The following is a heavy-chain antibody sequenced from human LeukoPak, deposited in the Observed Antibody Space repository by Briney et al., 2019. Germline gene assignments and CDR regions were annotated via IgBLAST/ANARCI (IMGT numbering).Heavy chain of an antibody. CDR1: GFTFSSYA. D-gene: IGHD1-26*01. J-gene: IGHJ4*02. CDR2: ISYGGSNK. CDR3: ARDRELLSYFDY. V-gene: IGHV3-30-3*01. Sequence: GGSLRLSCAASGFTFSSYAMHWVRQAPGKGLEWVAVISYGGSNKYYADSVKGRFTISRDNSKNTLYLQMNSLRAEDMAVYYCARDRELLSYFDYWGQGTLVTVSS.